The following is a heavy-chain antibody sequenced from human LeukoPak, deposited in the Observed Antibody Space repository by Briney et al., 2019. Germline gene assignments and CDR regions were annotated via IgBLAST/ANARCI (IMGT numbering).Heavy chain of an antibody. CDR2: TYTSGST. J-gene: IGHJ6*03. CDR3: AREAPPYYDILTGGFSRYYYYMDV. Sequence: SETLSLTCTVSGGSISSYYWSWIRQPAGKGLEWIGRTYTSGSTHYNPSLKSRVTMSVDTSKNQFSLKLSSVTAADTAVYYCAREAPPYYDILTGGFSRYYYYMDVWGKGTTVTVSS. CDR1: GGSISSYY. V-gene: IGHV4-4*07. D-gene: IGHD3-9*01.